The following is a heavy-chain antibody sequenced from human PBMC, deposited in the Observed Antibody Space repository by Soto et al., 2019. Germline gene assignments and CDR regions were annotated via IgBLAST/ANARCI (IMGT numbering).Heavy chain of an antibody. D-gene: IGHD3-10*01. CDR1: GFTFSSYS. Sequence: QPGGSLRLSCVASGFTFSSYSMSWVRQAPGKGLEWVSGFRAGGDDGTTYYADSVKGRFTISRDNSKNTLFLQMNSLRAEDTAIYYCAKKVNSGSGSQYFDYFGQGTLVTGSS. CDR2: FRAGGDDGTT. V-gene: IGHV3-23*01. J-gene: IGHJ4*02. CDR3: AKKVNSGSGSQYFDY.